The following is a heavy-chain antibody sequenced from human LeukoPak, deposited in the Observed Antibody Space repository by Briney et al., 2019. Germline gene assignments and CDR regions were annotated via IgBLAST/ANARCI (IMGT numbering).Heavy chain of an antibody. CDR3: AGRVRGVMGYYYYYYMDV. CDR2: INHSGST. D-gene: IGHD3-10*01. J-gene: IGHJ6*03. CDR1: GGSFSGYY. Sequence: PSETLSLTCAVYGGSFSGYYWSWIRQPPGKGLEWIGEINHSGSTNYNPSLKSRVTISVDTSKNQFSLKLSSVTAADTAVYYCAGRVRGVMGYYYYYYMDVWGKGTTVTISS. V-gene: IGHV4-34*01.